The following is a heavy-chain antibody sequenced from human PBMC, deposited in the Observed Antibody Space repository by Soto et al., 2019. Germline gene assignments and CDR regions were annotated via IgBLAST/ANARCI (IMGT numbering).Heavy chain of an antibody. J-gene: IGHJ5*02. CDR1: GYTFTNYD. Sequence: QVQLVQSGAEVKKPGASVKVSCKASGYTFTNYDIHWVRQATGQGLEWMGWMNPDSGNTGQSKQFQGRVTMTRDTSINTAYMEMSSLRLEATAVYYCAGGRFRRTWFDPWGQGTLVTVSS. CDR3: AGGRFRRTWFDP. D-gene: IGHD3-16*01. V-gene: IGHV1-8*01. CDR2: MNPDSGNT.